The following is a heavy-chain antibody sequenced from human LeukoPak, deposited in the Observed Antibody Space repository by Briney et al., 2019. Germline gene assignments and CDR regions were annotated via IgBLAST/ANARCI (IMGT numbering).Heavy chain of an antibody. V-gene: IGHV1-46*01. Sequence: ASVKVSCTASGYTFTSYYMHWVRQAPGQGLEWMGIINPSGGSTSYAQKFQGRVTMTRDMSTSTVYMELSSLRSEDTAVYYCARESGRGKGFDYWGQGTLVTVSS. CDR1: GYTFTSYY. D-gene: IGHD5-12*01. CDR3: ARESGRGKGFDY. J-gene: IGHJ4*02. CDR2: INPSGGST.